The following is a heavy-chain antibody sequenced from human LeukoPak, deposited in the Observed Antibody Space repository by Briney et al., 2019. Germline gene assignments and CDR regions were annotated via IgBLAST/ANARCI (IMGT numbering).Heavy chain of an antibody. J-gene: IGHJ3*02. CDR3: ARLLWFGVSAFDI. D-gene: IGHD3-10*01. CDR2: INAGNGST. V-gene: IGHV1-3*01. CDR1: GYTLTSYA. Sequence: ASVKVSCKASGYTLTSYAMHWVRQAPGQRLEWMGWINAGNGSTKYSQKFQGRVTITRDTSASTAYMELSSLRSEDTAVYYCARLLWFGVSAFDIWGQGTMVTVSS.